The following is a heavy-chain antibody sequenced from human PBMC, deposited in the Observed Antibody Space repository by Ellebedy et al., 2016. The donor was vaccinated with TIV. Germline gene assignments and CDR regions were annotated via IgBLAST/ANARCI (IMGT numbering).Heavy chain of an antibody. J-gene: IGHJ5*01. CDR2: VYYSGSP. CDR1: GGSVSSTRSY. V-gene: IGHV4-39*07. Sequence: MPSETLSLTCSVSGGSVSSTRSYWAWIRQPPGKGLEYIGSVYYSGSPYYNPSFKSRVPLSADTSKNQFSLNLSSVTAAETAVYYCARDPALPRGRFDPWGQGTLVTVSS. CDR3: ARDPALPRGRFDP.